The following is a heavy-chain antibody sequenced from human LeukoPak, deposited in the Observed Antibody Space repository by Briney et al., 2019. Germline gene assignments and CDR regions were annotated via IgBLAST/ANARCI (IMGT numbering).Heavy chain of an antibody. Sequence: GGSLRHSCAASGFTFSDYSMNWVRQAPGKGLEWVSAISGSGGSTYYADSVKGRFTISRDNSKNTLYLQMNSLRAEDTAVYYCAKDFSSSWYLGYYYYGMDVWGQGTTVTVSS. D-gene: IGHD6-13*01. CDR3: AKDFSSSWYLGYYYYGMDV. CDR1: GFTFSDYS. J-gene: IGHJ6*02. V-gene: IGHV3-23*01. CDR2: ISGSGGST.